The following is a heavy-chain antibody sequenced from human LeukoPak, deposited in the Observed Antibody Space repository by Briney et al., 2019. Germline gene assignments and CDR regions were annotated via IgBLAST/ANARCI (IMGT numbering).Heavy chain of an antibody. D-gene: IGHD1-26*01. CDR1: GGSISSGSYY. CDR2: IYTSGST. J-gene: IGHJ5*02. V-gene: IGHV4-61*02. Sequence: PSETLSLTCTVSGGSISSGSYYWSWIRQPAGKGLEWIGRIYTSGSTNYNPSLKSRVTISVDTSKNQFSLKLSSVTAADTAVYYCASASIVGATWGQGTLVTVSS. CDR3: ASASIVGAT.